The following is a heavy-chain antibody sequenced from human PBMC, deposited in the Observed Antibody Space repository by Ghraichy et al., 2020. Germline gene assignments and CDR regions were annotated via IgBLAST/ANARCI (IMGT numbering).Heavy chain of an antibody. V-gene: IGHV1-24*01. CDR3: ATAPVVRYFDWLLLGDY. CDR1: GYTLTELS. CDR2: FDPEDGET. D-gene: IGHD3-9*01. J-gene: IGHJ4*02. Sequence: ASVKVSCKVSGYTLTELSMHWVRQAPGKGLEWMGGFDPEDGETIYAQKFQGRVTMTEDTSTDTAYMELSSLRSEDTAVYYCATAPVVRYFDWLLLGDYWGQGTLVTVSS.